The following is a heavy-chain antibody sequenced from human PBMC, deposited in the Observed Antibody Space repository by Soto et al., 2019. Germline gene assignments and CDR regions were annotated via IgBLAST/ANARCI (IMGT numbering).Heavy chain of an antibody. CDR3: ARNGGYCSSTNCYTYGMDV. Sequence: EVQLVESGGGLVQPGGSLRLSCAASRFTFSSYDMNWVRQAPGKGLEWVSYISSSSSTIYYADSVKGRFTISRDNAKNSLYLQMNDLRDEDTAVYYCARNGGYCSSTNCYTYGMDVWGQGTTVTVSS. V-gene: IGHV3-48*02. D-gene: IGHD2-2*02. CDR2: ISSSSSTI. CDR1: RFTFSSYD. J-gene: IGHJ6*02.